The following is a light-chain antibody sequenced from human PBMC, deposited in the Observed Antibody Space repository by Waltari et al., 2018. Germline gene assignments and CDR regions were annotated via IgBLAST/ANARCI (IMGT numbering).Light chain of an antibody. CDR2: CAS. CDR3: QQYYRSRT. J-gene: IGKJ1*01. CDR1: QPVLYNSNDKNY. Sequence: DIVLTQSPDSLAVSLGERATLSCKSSQPVLYNSNDKNYLAWYQQKPGQPPRLLISCASIRESGVPDRFSGSGSGTDFTLTISSLQAEDVAVYYCQQYYRSRTFGQGTKVEIK. V-gene: IGKV4-1*01.